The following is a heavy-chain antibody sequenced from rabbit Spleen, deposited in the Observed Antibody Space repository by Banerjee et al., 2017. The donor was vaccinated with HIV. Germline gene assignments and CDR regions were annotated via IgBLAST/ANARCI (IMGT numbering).Heavy chain of an antibody. CDR1: GVSFSGNSY. CDR2: IDTGSSGFA. V-gene: IGHV1S40*01. D-gene: IGHD6-1*01. Sequence: QSLEESGGDLVKPGASLTLTCKASGVSFSGNSYMCWVRQAPGKGLEWIVCIDTGSSGFAYFARWAKGRFTISKTASTTVTLQMTSLTAADTATYFCVREAGYGGYGDANLWGPGTLVTVS. J-gene: IGHJ4*01. CDR3: VREAGYGGYGDANL.